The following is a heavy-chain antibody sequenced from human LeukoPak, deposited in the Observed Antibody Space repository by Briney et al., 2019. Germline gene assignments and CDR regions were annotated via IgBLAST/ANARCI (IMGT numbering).Heavy chain of an antibody. D-gene: IGHD6-13*01. J-gene: IGHJ5*02. CDR3: ARRGGHSWDVGNWFDP. CDR2: TSHAGIS. V-gene: IGHV4-39*01. CDR1: GESIRSTTF. Sequence: SETLSLTCSVSGESIRSTTFWGWIRQSPGMGLEWIASTSHAGISYYNPSLSSRVTVSADSSKNQFSLRLSCVTAADTAVYYCARRGGHSWDVGNWFDPWGQGTPVTVSS.